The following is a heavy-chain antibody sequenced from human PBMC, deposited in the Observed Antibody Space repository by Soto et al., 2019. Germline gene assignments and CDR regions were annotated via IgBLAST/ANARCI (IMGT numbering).Heavy chain of an antibody. CDR2: INHSGTI. V-gene: IGHV4-34*01. J-gene: IGHJ6*02. D-gene: IGHD2-21*02. Sequence: SETLSLTCAVYGGSFSGYYWTWIRQPPGKGLEWIGEINHSGTINFNPSLKSRLTISLDTSKKHFSLKLGSVTDADTAAYYCARADRTLVTSYSLDVWGQGTTVTVSS. CDR1: GGSFSGYY. CDR3: ARADRTLVTSYSLDV.